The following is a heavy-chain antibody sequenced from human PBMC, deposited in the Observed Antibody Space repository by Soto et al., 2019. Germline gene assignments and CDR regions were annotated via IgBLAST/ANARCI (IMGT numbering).Heavy chain of an antibody. D-gene: IGHD2-21*02. V-gene: IGHV2-5*02. Sequence: SGPTLVNPTQTLTLTCTFSGFSLSTGGMGVGWIRQPPGKALEWLALIYWDGDRLYRPSLMGRLTIAKDTSKNQVVLTMTNMDPVDTATYYCVHSRCGGDCLQSYSSHYYYGMDIWGQGTTVTVSS. CDR3: VHSRCGGDCLQSYSSHYYYGMDI. CDR1: GFSLSTGGMG. J-gene: IGHJ6*02. CDR2: IYWDGDR.